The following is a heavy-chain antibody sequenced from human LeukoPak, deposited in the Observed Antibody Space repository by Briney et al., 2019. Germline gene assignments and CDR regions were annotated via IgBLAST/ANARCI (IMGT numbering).Heavy chain of an antibody. Sequence: ASVKVSCKASGYTFTGYYMHWVRQAPGQGLEWMGWINPNSGGTNYAQKFQVRVTMTRDTSISTAYMELSRLRSDDTAVYYCARAAEMATIGMNYWGQGTLVTVSS. V-gene: IGHV1-2*02. CDR2: INPNSGGT. D-gene: IGHD5-24*01. CDR1: GYTFTGYY. J-gene: IGHJ4*02. CDR3: ARAAEMATIGMNY.